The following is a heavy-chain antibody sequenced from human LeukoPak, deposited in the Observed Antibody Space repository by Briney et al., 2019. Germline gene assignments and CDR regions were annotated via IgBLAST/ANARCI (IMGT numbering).Heavy chain of an antibody. J-gene: IGHJ4*02. CDR3: TRSGGGSFDY. V-gene: IGHV3-73*01. Sequence: GGSLRLSCAASGFTFSGSAMNWGRQAAGKGLEGGGGIRSKANSYATAYAASVKARFTLSRDDSKNTAYLHMNSLKTADTAVYYCTRSGGGSFDYWGQGTLVTVSS. D-gene: IGHD3-16*01. CDR2: IRSKANSYAT. CDR1: GFTFSGSA.